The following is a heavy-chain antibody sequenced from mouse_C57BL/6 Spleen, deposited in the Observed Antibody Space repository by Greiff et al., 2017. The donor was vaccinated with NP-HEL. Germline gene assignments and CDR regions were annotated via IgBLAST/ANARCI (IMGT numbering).Heavy chain of an antibody. Sequence: QVQLQQPGAELVKPGASVKLSCKASGYTFTSYWMHWVKQRPGPGLEWIGMIHPNSGSTNYNEKFKSKATLTVDKSSSTAYMQLSSLTSEDSAVYYCARRYYGSSYDYAMDYWGQGTSVTVSS. V-gene: IGHV1-64*01. D-gene: IGHD1-1*01. CDR3: ARRYYGSSYDYAMDY. J-gene: IGHJ4*01. CDR2: IHPNSGST. CDR1: GYTFTSYW.